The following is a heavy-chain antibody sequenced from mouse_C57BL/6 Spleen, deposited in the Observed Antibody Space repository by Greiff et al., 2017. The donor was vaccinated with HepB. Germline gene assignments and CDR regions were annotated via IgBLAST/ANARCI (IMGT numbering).Heavy chain of an antibody. CDR3: TRNGYYVRAMGY. J-gene: IGHJ4*01. Sequence: QVQLQQSGAELVRPGASVTLSCKASGYTFTDYEMHWVKQTPVHGLEWIGAIDPETGGTAYNQKFKGKAILTADKSSSTAYMELRSLTSEDSAVYYCTRNGYYVRAMGYWGQGTSVTVSS. V-gene: IGHV1-15*01. CDR1: GYTFTDYE. CDR2: IDPETGGT. D-gene: IGHD2-3*01.